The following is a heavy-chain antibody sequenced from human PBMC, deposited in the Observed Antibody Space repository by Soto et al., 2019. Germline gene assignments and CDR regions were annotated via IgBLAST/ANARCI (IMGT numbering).Heavy chain of an antibody. Sequence: VGSLRLSCAASGFTFSSYSMNWVRQAPGKGLEWVSYISSSSSTIYYADSVKGRFTISRDNAKNSLYLQMNSLRDEDTAVYYCARRDDSSGYYSNFDYWGQGTLVTVSS. CDR3: ARRDDSSGYYSNFDY. CDR2: ISSSSSTI. V-gene: IGHV3-48*02. J-gene: IGHJ4*02. CDR1: GFTFSSYS. D-gene: IGHD3-22*01.